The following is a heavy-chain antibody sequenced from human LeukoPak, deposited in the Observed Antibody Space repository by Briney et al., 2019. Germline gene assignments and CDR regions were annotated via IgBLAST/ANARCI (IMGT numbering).Heavy chain of an antibody. CDR2: TYFRSMWSS. D-gene: IGHD5/OR15-5a*01. CDR1: GDSVSSPTVT. CDR3: VRMSYNAFHI. V-gene: IGHV6-1*01. J-gene: IGHJ3*02. Sequence: SQTLSLTCAISGDSVSSPTVTWDWIRHSPSRGLEWLGRTYFRSMWSSDYAVAVGGRITISSDTSKNQYSLHLNSVTPEDTAVYYCVRMSYNAFHIWGQGTLVTVSS.